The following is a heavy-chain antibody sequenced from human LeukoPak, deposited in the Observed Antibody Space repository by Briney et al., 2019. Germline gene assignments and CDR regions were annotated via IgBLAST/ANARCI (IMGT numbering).Heavy chain of an antibody. D-gene: IGHD3-3*01. J-gene: IGHJ4*02. CDR2: ISGSGGST. CDR3: ARDGRLRFLEWLFNH. V-gene: IGHV3-23*01. CDR1: GFTFSSYG. Sequence: GGSLRLSCAASGFTFSSYGMHWVRQAPGKGLEWVSAISGSGGSTYYADSVKGRFTISRDNSKNTLYLQMNSLRAEDTAVYYCARDGRLRFLEWLFNHWGQGTLVTVSS.